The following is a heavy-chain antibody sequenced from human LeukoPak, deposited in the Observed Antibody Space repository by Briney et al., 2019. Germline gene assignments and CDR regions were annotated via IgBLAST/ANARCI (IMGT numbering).Heavy chain of an antibody. D-gene: IGHD2-2*02. J-gene: IGHJ4*02. CDR3: ARDHRVVPAAITN. Sequence: GGSLRLSCAASGFTFSSYSMNWVRQAPGKGLEWVSYISSSSSAIYYADSVKGRFTISRDNAKNSLYLQMNSLSAEDTAVYYCARDHRVVPAAITNWGQGTLVTVSS. CDR1: GFTFSSYS. V-gene: IGHV3-48*01. CDR2: ISSSSSAI.